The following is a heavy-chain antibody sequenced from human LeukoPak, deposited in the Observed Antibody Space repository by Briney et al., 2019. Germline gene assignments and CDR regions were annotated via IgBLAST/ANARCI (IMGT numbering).Heavy chain of an antibody. D-gene: IGHD2-15*01. V-gene: IGHV4-39*01. CDR1: GGSISSSRYY. J-gene: IGHJ4*02. CDR2: IYYSGST. CDR3: ARQVPLGVVVAATGGVDY. Sequence: PSETLSLTCTVSGGSISSSRYYWGWIRQPPGKGLEWIGSIYYSGSTYYNPSLKSRVTISVDTSKNQFSLKLSSVTAADTAVYYCARQVPLGVVVAATGGVDYWGQGTLVTVSS.